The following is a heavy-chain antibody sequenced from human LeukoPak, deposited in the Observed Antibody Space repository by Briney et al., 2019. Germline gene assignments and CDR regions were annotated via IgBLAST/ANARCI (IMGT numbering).Heavy chain of an antibody. CDR1: GGTFSSYA. J-gene: IGHJ5*02. Sequence: ASVKVSCKASGGTFSSYAISWVRQAPGQGLEWMGWINPNSGGTNYAQKFQGRVTMTRDTSISTAYMELSRLRSDDTAVYYCARGVRNDPSWFDPWGQGTLVTVSS. D-gene: IGHD1-1*01. CDR3: ARGVRNDPSWFDP. CDR2: INPNSGGT. V-gene: IGHV1-2*02.